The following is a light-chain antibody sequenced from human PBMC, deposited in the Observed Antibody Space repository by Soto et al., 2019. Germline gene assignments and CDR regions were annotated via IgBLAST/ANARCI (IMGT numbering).Light chain of an antibody. CDR3: QSYDSGLSVV. CDR1: SSNVGAGSD. Sequence: QSVLTQPPSVCGAPGQRVTISCTGSSSNVGAGSDVHWYQQLPGKAPKLLLSDNGNRPSGVPARFYGSKSGTSASLDIPGLQAQYEAEYYCQSYDSGLSVVFGGGAKLTV. V-gene: IGLV1-40*01. J-gene: IGLJ2*01. CDR2: DNG.